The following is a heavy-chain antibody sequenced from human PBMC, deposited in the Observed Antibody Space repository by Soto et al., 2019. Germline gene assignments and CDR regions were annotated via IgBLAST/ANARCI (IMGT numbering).Heavy chain of an antibody. CDR1: GVSINSNNYY. CDR3: AKVVVAATRHSDFDS. D-gene: IGHD2-15*01. Sequence: LPETLSLTCTVSGVSINSNNYYWTWIRQPPGKGLTWIASLYNDGSTYYSPSLKSRVTISADTSKNQFSLKLKSVAAADTAVYYCAKVVVAATRHSDFDSWGQGTLVTVSS. V-gene: IGHV4-39*01. J-gene: IGHJ4*02. CDR2: LYNDGST.